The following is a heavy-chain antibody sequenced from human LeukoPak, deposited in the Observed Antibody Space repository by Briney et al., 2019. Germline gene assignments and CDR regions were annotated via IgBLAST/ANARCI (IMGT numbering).Heavy chain of an antibody. CDR3: ARGQTGNTSGPGGCFDS. CDR2: INPNTGGT. CDR1: GHTFTGYY. D-gene: IGHD1-1*01. V-gene: IGHV1-2*02. J-gene: IGHJ4*02. Sequence: GASATVSCTASGHTFTGYYVHWVRQAPGQGPEWMGWINPNTGGTTYAQKFHGRVTITRDTSISTAYMELSRLTSDDTAVYYWARGQTGNTSGPGGCFDSWGQGTLVTVSS.